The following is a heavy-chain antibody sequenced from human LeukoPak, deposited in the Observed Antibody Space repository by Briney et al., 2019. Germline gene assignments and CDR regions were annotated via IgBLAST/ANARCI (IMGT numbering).Heavy chain of an antibody. CDR1: GGSISSYY. CDR2: IYYSGTT. J-gene: IGHJ6*02. V-gene: IGHV4-59*01. D-gene: IGHD4-17*01. Sequence: SETLSLTCTVSGGSISSYYWSWIRQPAGKGLEWIGYIYYSGTTNYNPSLKSRVTISVDTSKNRFSLQLRSVTAADTAVYYCAREDPQTTVPEGMDVWGQGTTVTVSS. CDR3: AREDPQTTVPEGMDV.